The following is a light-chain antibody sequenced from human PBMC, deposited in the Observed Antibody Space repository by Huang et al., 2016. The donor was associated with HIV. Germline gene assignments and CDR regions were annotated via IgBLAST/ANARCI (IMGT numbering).Light chain of an antibody. V-gene: IGKV3-11*01. CDR3: QQRSRT. J-gene: IGKJ4*01. CDR2: DAS. Sequence: EIVLTQSPATLSLSPGERATLSCRASQSISNYLAWYQQKPGQAPRLLIYDASNRATGIPARVSGRGAGTDFTLTSSSLESEDFAVYYCQQRSRTFGGGTKVEIK. CDR1: QSISNY.